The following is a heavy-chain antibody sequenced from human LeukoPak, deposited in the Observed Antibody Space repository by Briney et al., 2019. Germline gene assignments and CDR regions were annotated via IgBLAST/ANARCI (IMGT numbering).Heavy chain of an antibody. J-gene: IGHJ4*02. CDR1: GGSISSSSYY. CDR3: ARVRYYYDSSGYLYYFDY. D-gene: IGHD3-22*01. V-gene: IGHV4-61*01. CDR2: IYYSGST. Sequence: SETLSLTCTVSGGSISSSSYYWSWIRQPPGKGLEWIGYIYYSGSTNYNPSLKSRVTISVDTSKNQFSLKLSSVTAADTAVYYCARVRYYYDSSGYLYYFDYWGQGTLVTVSS.